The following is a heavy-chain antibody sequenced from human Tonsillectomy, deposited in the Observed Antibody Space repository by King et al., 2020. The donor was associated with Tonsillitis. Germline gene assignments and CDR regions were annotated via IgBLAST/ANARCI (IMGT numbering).Heavy chain of an antibody. CDR2: IYYRGST. CDR1: GGSISTYY. CDR3: ARGNRGSFQDFDS. V-gene: IGHV4-59*01. Sequence: QLQESGPGLVKPSETLSLTCNVSGGSISTYYWNWIRQFPGEGLEWIGNIYYRGSTNYNSSLKSRVTISVDTSKNQFSLKLNSVTAADTAVYYCARGNRGSFQDFDSWGQGALVTVS. J-gene: IGHJ4*02. D-gene: IGHD1-26*01.